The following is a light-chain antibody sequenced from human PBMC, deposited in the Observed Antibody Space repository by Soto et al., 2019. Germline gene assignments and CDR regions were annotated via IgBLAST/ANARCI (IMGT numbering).Light chain of an antibody. V-gene: IGKV1D-12*01. J-gene: IGKJ4*01. CDR2: AAS. CDR1: ENVGNW. CDR3: QQANSFPLS. Sequence: DIQMTQSPSSLSASVGDRITITCRANENVGNWLAWYQQRPGKAPKLLIYAASTLPSGVPSRFSGSRSGTLFSLTVSSRQPEDFATYYCQQANSFPLSFGGGTKVEIK.